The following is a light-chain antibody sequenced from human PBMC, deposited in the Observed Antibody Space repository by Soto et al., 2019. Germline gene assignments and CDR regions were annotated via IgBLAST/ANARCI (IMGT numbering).Light chain of an antibody. CDR2: EVS. V-gene: IGLV2-18*02. J-gene: IGLJ2*01. CDR3: SSYTSSSTVV. Sequence: QSALTQPPSVSGSPGQSVTISCTGTSSDVGSYARVSWYQQPPGTAPKLMIYEVSNRPSGFPDRFSGSKSGNTASLTISGLQTEDEADYYCSSYTSSSTVVFGGGTKLTVL. CDR1: SSDVGSYAR.